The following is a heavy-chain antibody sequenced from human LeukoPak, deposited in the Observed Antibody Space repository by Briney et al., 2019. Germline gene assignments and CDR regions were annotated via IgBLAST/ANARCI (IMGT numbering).Heavy chain of an antibody. CDR3: ARDGSITGPFLDAFDI. D-gene: IGHD1-20*01. CDR2: ISAHQNNT. J-gene: IGHJ3*02. CDR1: GYSFTNYD. V-gene: IGHV1-18*01. Sequence: ASVKVSCKTSGYSFTNYDISWVRQAPGQGLEWMGWISAHQNNTTYAQKFQGRVTMTTDTSTNTAYMELRSLTSDDTAVYYCARDGSITGPFLDAFDIWGLGTMVTVSS.